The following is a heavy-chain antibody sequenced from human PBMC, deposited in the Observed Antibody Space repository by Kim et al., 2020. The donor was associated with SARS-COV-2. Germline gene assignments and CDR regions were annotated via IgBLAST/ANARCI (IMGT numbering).Heavy chain of an antibody. CDR2: IYYSGSN. J-gene: IGHJ4*02. CDR3: ASGVAVAETPKYYFDY. Sequence: SETLSLTCTVSGGSVSSGSYYWSWIRQPPGKGLEWIGYIYYSGSNNYNPSLKSRVTISVDTSKNQFSLKLSSVTAADTAVYYCASGVAVAETPKYYFDYWGQGTLVTVSS. CDR1: GGSVSSGSYY. D-gene: IGHD6-19*01. V-gene: IGHV4-61*01.